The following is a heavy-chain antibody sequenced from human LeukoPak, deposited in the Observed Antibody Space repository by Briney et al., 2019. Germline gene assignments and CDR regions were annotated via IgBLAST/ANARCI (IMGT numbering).Heavy chain of an antibody. CDR3: ARDERYDSSGYPFDY. Sequence: RASVKVSCKASGYTFTGYFIHWVRQAPGQGLEWMGWINPNNGDTNYAQKFQGRVTMTRDTSITTAYMELSRLRSDDTAVYYCARDERYDSSGYPFDYWGQGTLVTVSS. CDR2: INPNNGDT. D-gene: IGHD3-22*01. J-gene: IGHJ4*02. V-gene: IGHV1-2*02. CDR1: GYTFTGYF.